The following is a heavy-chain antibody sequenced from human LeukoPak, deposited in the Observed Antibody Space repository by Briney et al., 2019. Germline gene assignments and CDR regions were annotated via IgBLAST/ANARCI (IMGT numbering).Heavy chain of an antibody. CDR1: GGSISTYS. CDR3: ARDWVIAAAGNWFDP. D-gene: IGHD6-13*01. V-gene: IGHV4-59*12. J-gene: IGHJ5*02. Sequence: SETLSLTCTVSGGSISTYSWSWIRQSPGKGLECIGYIYYSGSTNYNPSLKSRVTISVDTSKNQFSLKLSSVTAADTAVYYCARDWVIAAAGNWFDPWGQGTLVTVSS. CDR2: IYYSGST.